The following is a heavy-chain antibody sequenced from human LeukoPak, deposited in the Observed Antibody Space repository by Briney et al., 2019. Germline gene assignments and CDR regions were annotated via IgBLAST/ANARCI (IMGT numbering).Heavy chain of an antibody. CDR1: GYTFTSYD. CDR3: ARIHGEDRDY. Sequence: ASVKASCKASGYTFTSYDINWVRQATGQGLEWMGWMNPNSGNTGYAQKFQGRVTMTRNTSISTAYMGLSSLRSEDTAVYYCARIHGEDRDYWGQGTLVTVSS. D-gene: IGHD4-17*01. V-gene: IGHV1-8*01. J-gene: IGHJ4*02. CDR2: MNPNSGNT.